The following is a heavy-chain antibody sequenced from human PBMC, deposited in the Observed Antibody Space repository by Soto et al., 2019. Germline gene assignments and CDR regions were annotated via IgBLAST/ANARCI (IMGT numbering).Heavy chain of an antibody. Sequence: QVQLVQSGAEVKKPGSSVKVCCKASGGTFSSYAISWVRQAPGQGLEWMGGIIPIFGTANYAQKFQGRVTITADESTSTDYMELSSLRSEDTAVYYCASSVTDYYGMDVWGQGTTVTVSS. CDR2: IIPIFGTA. D-gene: IGHD2-8*02. V-gene: IGHV1-69*01. CDR1: GGTFSSYA. J-gene: IGHJ6*02. CDR3: ASSVTDYYGMDV.